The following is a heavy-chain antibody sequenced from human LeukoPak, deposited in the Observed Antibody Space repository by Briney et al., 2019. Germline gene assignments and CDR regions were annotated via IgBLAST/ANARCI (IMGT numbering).Heavy chain of an antibody. D-gene: IGHD2/OR15-2a*01. V-gene: IGHV3-23*01. CDR2: ISDEGDTI. CDR3: GPREDSPTYAFDY. CDR1: GFTFSNYA. Sequence: GGSLRLSCAASGFTFSNYAMSWVRQSPGKGVEWVSAISDEGDTIYYTDSVKGRLTISRDNSKNTLYLQMNNLPAEDTAVYYCGPREDSPTYAFDYWGQGTLVTVSS. J-gene: IGHJ4*02.